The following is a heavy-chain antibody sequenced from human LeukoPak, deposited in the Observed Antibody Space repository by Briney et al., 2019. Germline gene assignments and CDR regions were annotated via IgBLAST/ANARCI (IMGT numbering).Heavy chain of an antibody. D-gene: IGHD2-15*01. CDR2: ISTSESP. CDR3: AKEGRSSTPGY. J-gene: IGHJ4*02. V-gene: IGHV4-4*07. Sequence: PSETLSLTCTVSGGSIGSYSRSWIRQPAGKGLEWIGRISTSESPNYNPSLKSRVTMSVDTSKNQFSLRLTSVTAADTAVYYCAKEGRSSTPGYWGQGSLVTVSS. CDR1: GGSIGSYS.